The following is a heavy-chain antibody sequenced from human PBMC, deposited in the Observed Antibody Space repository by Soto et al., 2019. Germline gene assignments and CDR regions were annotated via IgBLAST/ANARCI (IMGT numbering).Heavy chain of an antibody. CDR1: GYTFTSYG. V-gene: IGHV1-18*04. D-gene: IGHD2-2*02. J-gene: IGHJ5*02. CDR3: ARVGPTYCSSTSCYTRRPDWFDP. CDR2: ISAYNGNT. Sequence: ASVKVSCKASGYTFTSYGISWVRQAPGQGLEWMGWISAYNGNTNYAQKPQGRVTMTTDTSTSTAYMELRSLRSDDTAVYYCARVGPTYCSSTSCYTRRPDWFDPWGQGTLVTVS.